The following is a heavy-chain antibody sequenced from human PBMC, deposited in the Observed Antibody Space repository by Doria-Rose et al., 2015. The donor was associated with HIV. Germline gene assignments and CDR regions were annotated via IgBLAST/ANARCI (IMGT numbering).Heavy chain of an antibody. J-gene: IGHJ6*02. V-gene: IGHV4-34*01. CDR3: ARGLLRGGWNDVDYYYGMDV. Sequence: QVQLQQWGAGLVKPSETLSLTCAVFGGSFSGYYWSWIRTHPGKGLEWIGEIHHSGSTNFKTSLKSRVTISLDTSNNLFSLKLSSVTAADTAVYYCARGLLRGGWNDVDYYYGMDVWGQGTTVTVSS. D-gene: IGHD1-1*01. CDR1: GGSFSGYY. CDR2: IHHSGST.